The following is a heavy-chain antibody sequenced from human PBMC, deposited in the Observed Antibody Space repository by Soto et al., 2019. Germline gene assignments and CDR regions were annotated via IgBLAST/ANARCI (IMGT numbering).Heavy chain of an antibody. CDR2: INPTDGGT. CDR1: GYTFTTYY. Sequence: QVQLVQSGAEVKKPGASVKISCKASGYTFTTYYMHWVRQAPGQSLEWMGIINPTDGGTTNAQRFQGRVTMTRETSTSTVYMDLSRLRSEDTAAYYCAICTVPVIRSRDVFDIWGRGTLVTVSS. CDR3: AICTVPVIRSRDVFDI. V-gene: IGHV1-46*01. J-gene: IGHJ3*02. D-gene: IGHD3-16*02.